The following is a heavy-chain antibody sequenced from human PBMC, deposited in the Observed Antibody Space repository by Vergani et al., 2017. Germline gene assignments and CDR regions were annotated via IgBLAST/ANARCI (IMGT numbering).Heavy chain of an antibody. Sequence: QVQLQESGPGLVKPSETLSLTCTVSGDSVISTDYHWGWIRQRQGKGLEWIGSMDYSGSTSYNPSLESRISISFETPKNQFSLRLTSVTAADTAVYYCASKRGACRAAYCHSYDFWGPGTLVGVSS. CDR1: GDSVISTDYH. J-gene: IGHJ4*02. CDR3: ASKRGACRAAYCHSYDF. CDR2: MDYSGST. V-gene: IGHV4-39*01. D-gene: IGHD2-15*01.